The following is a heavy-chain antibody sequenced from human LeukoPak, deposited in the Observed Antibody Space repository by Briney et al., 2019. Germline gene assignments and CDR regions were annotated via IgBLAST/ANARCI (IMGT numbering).Heavy chain of an antibody. CDR3: AREGTAGTNLNWFDP. J-gene: IGHJ5*02. V-gene: IGHV4-59*01. Sequence: SETLSLTCTVSGGSISSYCWSWIRQPPGKGLEWIGYISYSGSTNFNPSLKSRVTISVDTSKNQFSLKLSSVTAADTAVYYCAREGTAGTNLNWFDPWGQGTLVTVSS. CDR2: ISYSGST. CDR1: GGSISSYC. D-gene: IGHD1-1*01.